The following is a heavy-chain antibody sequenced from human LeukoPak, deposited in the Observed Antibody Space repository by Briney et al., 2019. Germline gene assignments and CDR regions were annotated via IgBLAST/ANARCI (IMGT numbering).Heavy chain of an antibody. D-gene: IGHD5-12*01. CDR1: GGSFSGYY. CDR3: ARAAALRANSGYDY. Sequence: SETLSLTCAVYGGSFSGYYWSWIRQPPGKGLEWIGKINHSGSTNCNPSLKSRVTISVDTSKNQFSLKLSSVTAADTAVYYCARAAALRANSGYDYWGQGTLVTVSS. CDR2: INHSGST. V-gene: IGHV4-34*01. J-gene: IGHJ4*02.